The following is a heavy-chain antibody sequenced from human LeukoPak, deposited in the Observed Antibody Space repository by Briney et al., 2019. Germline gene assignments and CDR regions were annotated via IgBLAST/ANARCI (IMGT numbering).Heavy chain of an antibody. CDR3: ARVGIAAAGSTGGMDV. D-gene: IGHD6-13*01. V-gene: IGHV6-1*01. CDR1: GDSVSSNSSA. CDR2: TYYRSKWYN. Sequence: QTLSLTCAISGDSVSSNSSAWNWIRQSPSRGLEWLGRTYYRSKWYNDYAVSVKSRITINPDTSKNQFSLQLNSVTPEDTAVYYCARVGIAAAGSTGGMDVWGQGTTVTVSS. J-gene: IGHJ6*02.